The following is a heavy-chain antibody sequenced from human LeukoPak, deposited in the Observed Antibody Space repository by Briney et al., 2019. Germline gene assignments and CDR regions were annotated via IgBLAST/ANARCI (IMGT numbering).Heavy chain of an antibody. CDR1: GFTFSSHA. CDR3: ARPPRGGCSGGSCLIDY. Sequence: PGGSLRLSCAASGFTFSSHAMSWVRQAPGKGLEWVANIKQDGSEKYYVDSVKGRFTISRDNAKNSLYLQMNSLRAEDTAVYYCARPPRGGCSGGSCLIDYWGQGTLVTVSS. V-gene: IGHV3-7*01. D-gene: IGHD2-15*01. CDR2: IKQDGSEK. J-gene: IGHJ4*02.